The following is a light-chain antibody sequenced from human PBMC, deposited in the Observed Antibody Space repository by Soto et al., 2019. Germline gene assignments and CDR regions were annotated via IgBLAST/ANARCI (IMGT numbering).Light chain of an antibody. J-gene: IGKJ1*01. V-gene: IGKV2-28*01. CDR1: QRLLHSNGDNF. CDR2: LGS. Sequence: EIVLIQSPLSLPVTPGEPASISCMSSQRLLHSNGDNFLDWYLQKPGQSPQLLIYLGSNRASGVPDRFSGSGSGTDFTLKISRVKAEDVGVYYCMQALQTHRTFGQGTKMEIK. CDR3: MQALQTHRT.